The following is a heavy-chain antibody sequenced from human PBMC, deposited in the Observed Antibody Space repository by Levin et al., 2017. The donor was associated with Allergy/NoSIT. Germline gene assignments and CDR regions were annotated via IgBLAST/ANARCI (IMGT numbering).Heavy chain of an antibody. CDR1: GYTFTSYD. V-gene: IGHV1-8*01. Sequence: AASVKVSCKASGYTFTSYDINWVRQATGQGLEWMGWMNPNSGNTGYAQKFQGRVTMTRNTSISTAYMELSSLRSEDTAVYYCARGGVGGSYYNDAFDIWGQGTMVTVSS. CDR2: MNPNSGNT. J-gene: IGHJ3*02. CDR3: ARGGVGGSYYNDAFDI. D-gene: IGHD1-26*01.